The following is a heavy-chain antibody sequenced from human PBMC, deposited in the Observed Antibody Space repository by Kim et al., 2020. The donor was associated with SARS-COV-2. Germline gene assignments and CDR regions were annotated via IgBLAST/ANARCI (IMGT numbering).Heavy chain of an antibody. CDR3: ASAPIPLRYFDWSPLGWFDP. J-gene: IGHJ5*02. CDR2: IIPIFGTA. Sequence: SVKVSCKASGGTFSSYAISWVRQAPGQGLEWMGGIIPIFGTANYAQKFQGRVTITADESTSTAYMELSSLRSEDTAVYYCASAPIPLRYFDWSPLGWFDPWGQGTLVTVSS. CDR1: GGTFSSYA. D-gene: IGHD3-9*01. V-gene: IGHV1-69*13.